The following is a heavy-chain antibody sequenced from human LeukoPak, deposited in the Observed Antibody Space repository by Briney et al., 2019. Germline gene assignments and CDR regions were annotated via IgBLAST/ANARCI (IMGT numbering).Heavy chain of an antibody. CDR2: IYYSGST. J-gene: IGHJ4*02. CDR1: GGSISSYY. CDR3: ARSPQWLVPYYFDY. Sequence: SETLSLTCTVSGGSISSYYWSWIRQPPGKGLEWIGYIYYSGSTNYNPSLKSRVTISVDTSKNQFSLKLSSVTAADTAVYYCARSPQWLVPYYFDYWGQGTLVTVYS. V-gene: IGHV4-59*01. D-gene: IGHD6-19*01.